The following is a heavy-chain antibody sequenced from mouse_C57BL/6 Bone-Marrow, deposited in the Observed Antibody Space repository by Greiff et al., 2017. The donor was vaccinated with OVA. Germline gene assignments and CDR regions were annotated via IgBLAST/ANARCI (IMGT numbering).Heavy chain of an antibody. CDR1: GYTFTSYW. CDR3: ARGYGSSYYWYFDV. V-gene: IGHV1-55*01. Sequence: QVQLQQSGAELVKPGASVKMSCKASGYTFTSYWITWVKQRPGQGLEWIGDIYPGSGSTNYNEKFKSKATLTVDTSSSTAYMQLSSLTSEDSAVYYCARGYGSSYYWYFDVWGTGTTVTVSS. J-gene: IGHJ1*03. D-gene: IGHD1-1*01. CDR2: IYPGSGST.